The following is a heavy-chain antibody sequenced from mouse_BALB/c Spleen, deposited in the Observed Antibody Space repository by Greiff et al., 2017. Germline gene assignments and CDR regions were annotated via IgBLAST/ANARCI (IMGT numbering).Heavy chain of an antibody. Sequence: VQLQQSGAELVKPGASVKLSCTASGFNIKDTYMHWVKQRPEQGLEWIGRIDPANGNTKYDPKFQGKATITADTSSNTAYLQLSSLTSEDTAVYYCARSAYYGNYGFFDYWGQGTTLTVSS. CDR3: ARSAYYGNYGFFDY. D-gene: IGHD2-10*01. CDR1: GFNIKDTY. J-gene: IGHJ2*01. CDR2: IDPANGNT. V-gene: IGHV14-3*02.